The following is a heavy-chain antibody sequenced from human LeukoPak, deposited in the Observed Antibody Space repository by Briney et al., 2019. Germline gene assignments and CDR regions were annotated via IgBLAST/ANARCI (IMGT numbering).Heavy chain of an antibody. CDR3: ARQNIVLDHMDV. J-gene: IGHJ6*03. CDR2: IYPADSDT. CDR1: GLSYPSQR. D-gene: IGHD2/OR15-2a*01. Sequence: ESLKISFKGSGLSYPSQRLGWERQMPGKGPEGKGMIYPADSDTRYSPSFQGQVTISADKSISTAYLQWSSLKASDTAMYYCARQNIVLDHMDVWGKGTTVTVSS. V-gene: IGHV5-51*01.